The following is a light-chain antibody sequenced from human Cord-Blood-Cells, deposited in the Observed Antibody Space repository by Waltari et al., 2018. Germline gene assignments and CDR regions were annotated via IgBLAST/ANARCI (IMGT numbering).Light chain of an antibody. CDR2: AAS. V-gene: IGKV1-9*01. Sequence: DIQLTQSPSFLSASVGDRVTITCRASQGISSYLAWYQHKPGKAPKLLIYAASTLQRGGPSRFSGSGSGTEFTLTISSLQPEDFATYYCQQLNSYPPLTFGGGTKVEIK. CDR1: QGISSY. CDR3: QQLNSYPPLT. J-gene: IGKJ4*01.